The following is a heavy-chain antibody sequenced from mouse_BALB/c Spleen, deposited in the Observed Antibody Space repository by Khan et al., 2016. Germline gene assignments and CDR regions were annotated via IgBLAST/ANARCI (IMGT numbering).Heavy chain of an antibody. CDR2: ISNGGDNT. J-gene: IGHJ1*03. CDR3: ARHLRNYGSPWYVDG. CDR1: GFTFSDYY. D-gene: IGHD1-1*01. Sequence: EVELVESGGGLVQPGGSLKLSCATSGFTFSDYYMYWVRQTPEKRLEWVAYISNGGDNTYYPDTVKGRFTISRDNAKNILYLQMSRLKSEDTAMYYCARHLRNYGSPWYVDGWGTGTTVTVSS. V-gene: IGHV5-12*02.